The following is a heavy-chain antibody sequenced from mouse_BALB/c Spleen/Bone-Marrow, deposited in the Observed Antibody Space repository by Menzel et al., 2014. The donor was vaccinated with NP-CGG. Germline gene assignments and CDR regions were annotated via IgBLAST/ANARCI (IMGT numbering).Heavy chain of an antibody. CDR2: NNPGSGGT. CDR3: ARSIYDGYSEAMDY. D-gene: IGHD2-3*01. J-gene: IGHJ4*01. Sequence: QVQLQHSGAELVRPGTSVKVSCKASGYAFTNYLIEWVKQRPGQGLEWIGVNNPGSGGTNYNEKFKGKATLTADKSSSTVYMQLSSLTSDDSAVYFCARSIYDGYSEAMDYWGQGTSVTVSP. CDR1: GYAFTNYL. V-gene: IGHV1-54*03.